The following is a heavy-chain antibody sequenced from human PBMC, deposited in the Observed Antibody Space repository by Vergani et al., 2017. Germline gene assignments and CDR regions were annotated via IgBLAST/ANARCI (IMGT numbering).Heavy chain of an antibody. D-gene: IGHD4-17*01. J-gene: IGHJ4*02. CDR2: ISAYNGNT. Sequence: QVQLVQSGAEVKKPGASVKVSCKASGYTFTGYYMHWVRQAPGQGLEWMGWISAYNGNTNYAQKLQGRVTMTTDTSTSTAYMELRSLRSDDTAVYYCAKLEGGMTTVTSYYFDYWGQGTLVTVSS. CDR3: AKLEGGMTTVTSYYFDY. V-gene: IGHV1-18*04. CDR1: GYTFTGYY.